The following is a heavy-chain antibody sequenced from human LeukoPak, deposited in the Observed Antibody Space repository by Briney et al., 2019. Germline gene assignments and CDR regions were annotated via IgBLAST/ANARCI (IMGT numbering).Heavy chain of an antibody. CDR3: TTAGCYGAFDI. V-gene: IGHV3-15*01. CDR1: GFTFSSVW. Sequence: GGSLRLSCAGSGFTFSSVWLSWVRQAPGKGLEWVARIKSNTDGGTTEYAAPVRGRLTISRDDSKRTVDLQMNRLQTVDRGVYFCTTAGCYGAFDIWGQGTAVIVSS. D-gene: IGHD2-15*01. J-gene: IGHJ3*02. CDR2: IKSNTDGGTT.